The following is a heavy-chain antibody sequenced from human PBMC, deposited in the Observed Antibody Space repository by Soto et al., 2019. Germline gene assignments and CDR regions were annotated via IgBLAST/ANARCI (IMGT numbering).Heavy chain of an antibody. Sequence: PRGSLRLSCAASGFTFSSYGMHWVRQAPGKGLEWVAVISYDGSNKYYADSVKGRFTISRDNSKNTLYLQMNSLRAEDTAVYYCANGTRYSHRPHYAMHVCGQGTTVTV. V-gene: IGHV3-30*18. D-gene: IGHD5-18*01. J-gene: IGHJ6*02. CDR1: GFTFSSYG. CDR2: ISYDGSNK. CDR3: ANGTRYSHRPHYAMHV.